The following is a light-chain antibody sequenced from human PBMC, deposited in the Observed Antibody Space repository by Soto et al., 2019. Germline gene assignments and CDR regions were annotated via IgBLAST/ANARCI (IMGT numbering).Light chain of an antibody. Sequence: QSVLTQPASVSGSPGQSITISCTGTSSDVGGYNYVSWYQQHPGKAPKLMIYDVTNRPSGVSNRFSGSKSANTASLTISGVQAEEEDDYYYYSYRGGSTSYVFGRGTKVTVL. CDR3: YSYRGGSTSYV. CDR1: SSDVGGYNY. V-gene: IGLV2-14*01. J-gene: IGLJ1*01. CDR2: DVT.